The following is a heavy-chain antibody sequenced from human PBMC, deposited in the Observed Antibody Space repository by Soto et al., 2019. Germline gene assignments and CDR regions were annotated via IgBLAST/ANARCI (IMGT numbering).Heavy chain of an antibody. Sequence: QVQLQESGPGLVKPSQTLSLTCTVSGGSISSGGYYWSWIRQHPGKGLEWIGYIYYSGSTYYNPSLMGRVTISVDTSKNQFSLKLSSVTAADTAVYYCARGGDCSGGSCFNYYYYGMDVWGQGTTVTVSS. CDR1: GGSISSGGYY. V-gene: IGHV4-31*03. J-gene: IGHJ6*02. CDR2: IYYSGST. D-gene: IGHD2-15*01. CDR3: ARGGDCSGGSCFNYYYYGMDV.